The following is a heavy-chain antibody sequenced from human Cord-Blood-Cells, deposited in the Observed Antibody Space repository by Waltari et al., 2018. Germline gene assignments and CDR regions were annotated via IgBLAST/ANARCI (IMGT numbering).Heavy chain of an antibody. CDR1: GGSISSSSYY. J-gene: IGHJ3*02. D-gene: IGHD3-9*01. CDR3: ARGSGILTGSAFDI. V-gene: IGHV4-39*07. Sequence: QLQLQESGPGLVKPSETLSLTCTVSGGSISSSSYYWGWIRQPPGKGLEWIGSIYYSGSTYYNPSLKSRVTISVDTSKNQFSLKLSSLRSEDTAVYYCARGSGILTGSAFDIWGQGTMVTVSS. CDR2: IYYSGST.